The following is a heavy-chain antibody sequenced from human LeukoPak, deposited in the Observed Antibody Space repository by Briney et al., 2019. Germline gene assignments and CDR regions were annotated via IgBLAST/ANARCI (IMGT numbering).Heavy chain of an antibody. CDR2: INNSGST. Sequence: SETLSLTCTVSGDSISSYYWSWIRQTPEQGLEWIGYINNSGSTRYNPSLKSRVTISLDTSKNQFSLKLSSVTAADSAVYYCAREGYDTSWPYYFDYWGQGTLVTVSS. J-gene: IGHJ4*02. CDR1: GDSISSYY. D-gene: IGHD2-2*01. CDR3: AREGYDTSWPYYFDY. V-gene: IGHV4-59*01.